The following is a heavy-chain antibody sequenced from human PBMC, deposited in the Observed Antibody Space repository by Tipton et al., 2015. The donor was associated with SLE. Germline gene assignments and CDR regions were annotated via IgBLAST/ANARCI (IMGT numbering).Heavy chain of an antibody. Sequence: TLSLTCAVDGASFSDYYWMWVRQPPGKGLEWIGSIYYSGSTYYNPSLKSRVTISVDTSKNQFSLKLSSVTAADTAVYFCARAAYYDFWSGYPMDVWGEGTTVTVSS. CDR2: IYYSGST. J-gene: IGHJ6*03. CDR3: ARAAYYDFWSGYPMDV. D-gene: IGHD3-3*01. V-gene: IGHV4-34*01. CDR1: GASFSDYY.